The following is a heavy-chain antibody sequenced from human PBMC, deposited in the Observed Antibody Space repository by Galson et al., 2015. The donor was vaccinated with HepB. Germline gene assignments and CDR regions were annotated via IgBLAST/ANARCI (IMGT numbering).Heavy chain of an antibody. CDR2: VNAGNGNT. CDR3: ARDRRARSGYAKFYDSSGRMKWDCFDF. D-gene: IGHD3-22*01. Sequence: SVKVSCKASGYTFSSYAIHWVRQAPGQRLEWMGCVNAGNGNTKDSEKFQGRISITSDTSASTAYMELSSLASEDTAVYYCARDRRARSGYAKFYDSSGRMKWDCFDFWGQGTLVTVSS. J-gene: IGHJ4*02. CDR1: GYTFSSYA. V-gene: IGHV1-3*01.